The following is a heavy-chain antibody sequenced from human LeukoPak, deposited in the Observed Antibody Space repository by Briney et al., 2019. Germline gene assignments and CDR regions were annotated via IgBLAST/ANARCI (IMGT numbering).Heavy chain of an antibody. Sequence: SETLSLTCTVSGGSISSYYWSWIRQPAGKGPEWIGRIYTSGSTNYNPSLKSRVTMSVDTSKNQFSLKLSSVTAADTAVYYCARAVPSGSPYYMDVWGKGTTVTVSS. D-gene: IGHD1-26*01. J-gene: IGHJ6*03. CDR3: ARAVPSGSPYYMDV. CDR1: GGSISSYY. CDR2: IYTSGST. V-gene: IGHV4-4*07.